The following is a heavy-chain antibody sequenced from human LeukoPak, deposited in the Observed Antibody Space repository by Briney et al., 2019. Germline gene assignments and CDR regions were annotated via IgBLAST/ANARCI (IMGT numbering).Heavy chain of an antibody. CDR1: GFTFRNYW. J-gene: IGHJ4*02. V-gene: IGHV3-7*01. CDR3: SRDLGTGRPHDF. Sequence: GGSLRLSCAASGFTFRNYWMTWGRQAPGKGLEWVANLNQYGDHKYYDDSVKGRFTISRGNARDSLYLEMNSLTVEDTAVYFCSRDLGTGRPHDFWGQGTLVTVSS. CDR2: LNQYGDHK. D-gene: IGHD3/OR15-3a*01.